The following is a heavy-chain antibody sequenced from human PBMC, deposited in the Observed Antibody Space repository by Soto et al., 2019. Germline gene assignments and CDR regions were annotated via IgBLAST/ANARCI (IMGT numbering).Heavy chain of an antibody. D-gene: IGHD3-9*01. CDR1: GYSFTSYW. V-gene: IGHV5-51*01. CDR2: IYPGDSDT. Sequence: GESLKISCKGSGYSFTSYWIGWVRQMPGKGLEWMGIIYPGDSDTRYSPSFQGQVTISADKSISTAYLQWSSLKASDTAMYYCARGSSSNILTGYYNYWGQGTLVTVSS. J-gene: IGHJ4*02. CDR3: ARGSSSNILTGYYNY.